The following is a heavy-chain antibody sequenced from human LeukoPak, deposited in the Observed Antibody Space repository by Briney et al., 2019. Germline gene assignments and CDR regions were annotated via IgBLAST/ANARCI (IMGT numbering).Heavy chain of an antibody. J-gene: IGHJ6*03. CDR2: VYGCGGL. V-gene: IGHV4-59*01. CDR1: GGSIETEY. CDR3: ARTLAWFGSDFYDYMDV. D-gene: IGHD3-10*01. Sequence: PETLSLTCNVSGGSIETEYWSWVRQSPGEGLEWIWYVYGCGGLNYNTSFESRVTMSVGTSKKHFSLKLTSVTAADTAVYYCARTLAWFGSDFYDYMDVWGKGITVAVS.